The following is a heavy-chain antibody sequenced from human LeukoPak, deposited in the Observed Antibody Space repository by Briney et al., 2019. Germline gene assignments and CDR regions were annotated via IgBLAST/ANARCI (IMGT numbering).Heavy chain of an antibody. CDR3: ARAGRGYSYGPVDY. CDR1: GGSINNYY. J-gene: IGHJ4*02. Sequence: PSETLSLTCTVSGGSINNYYWSWIRQPPGKGLEWIGYIYYSGSTNYNPSLKSRVTISVDTSKNQFSLKLSSVTAADTAVYYCARAGRGYSYGPVDYWGQGTLVTVSS. V-gene: IGHV4-59*01. CDR2: IYYSGST. D-gene: IGHD5-18*01.